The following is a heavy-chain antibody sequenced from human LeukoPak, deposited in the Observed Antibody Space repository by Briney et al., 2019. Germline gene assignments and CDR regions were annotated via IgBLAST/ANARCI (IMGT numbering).Heavy chain of an antibody. J-gene: IGHJ6*03. CDR2: IRSTFYGGTA. D-gene: IGHD4-11*01. Sequence: GGSLRLSCTTSGFTFGDYAFSWVRQAPGKGLEWVGFIRSTFYGGTAEYAASVQGRFTISRDDSKNIVYLQMTSLKTDDTAVYYCSRDHATVGVYSDYHQYIMDVWGKGTTVAVSS. V-gene: IGHV3-49*04. CDR1: GFTFGDYA. CDR3: SRDHATVGVYSDYHQYIMDV.